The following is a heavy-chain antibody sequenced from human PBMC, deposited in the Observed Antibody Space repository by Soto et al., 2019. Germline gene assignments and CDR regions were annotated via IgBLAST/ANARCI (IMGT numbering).Heavy chain of an antibody. CDR3: TTVPLGYCSTSTCWSYFDY. CDR1: GFTFSSYG. CDR2: ISYDGSNK. Sequence: PGGSLRLSCAASGFTFSSYGMHWVRQAPGKGLEWVAVISYDGSNKYYADSVKGRFTISRDNSKNTLYLQMNSLKIEDTAVYYCTTVPLGYCSTSTCWSYFDYWGQGALVTVSS. D-gene: IGHD2-2*01. V-gene: IGHV3-30*03. J-gene: IGHJ4*02.